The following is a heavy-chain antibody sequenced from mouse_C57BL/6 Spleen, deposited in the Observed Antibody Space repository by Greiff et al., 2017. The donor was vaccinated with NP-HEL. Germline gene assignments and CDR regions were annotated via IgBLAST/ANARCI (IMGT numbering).Heavy chain of an antibody. J-gene: IGHJ2*01. CDR2: ISSGGSYT. CDR1: GFTFSSYG. V-gene: IGHV5-6*01. CDR3: ARQDSNWDLYYFDY. D-gene: IGHD4-1*01. Sequence: EVQGVESGGDLVKPGGSLKLSCAASGFTFSSYGMSWVRQTPDERLEWVATISSGGSYTYYPDSVKGRFTISRDNAKNTLYLQMSSLKSEDTAMYYCARQDSNWDLYYFDYWGQGTTLTVSS.